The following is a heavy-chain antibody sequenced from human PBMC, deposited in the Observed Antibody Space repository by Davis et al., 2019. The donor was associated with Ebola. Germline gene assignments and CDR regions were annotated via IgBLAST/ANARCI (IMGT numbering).Heavy chain of an antibody. CDR3: AREYSSGWENYYYYGMDV. D-gene: IGHD6-19*01. Sequence: ASVKVSCKASGYSFTTYYIHWVRQAPGQGLEWMGWINPNSGGTNYAQKFQGWVTMTRDTSISTAYMELSRLRSDDTAVYYCAREYSSGWENYYYYGMDVWGQGTTVTVSS. CDR1: GYSFTTYY. V-gene: IGHV1-2*04. CDR2: INPNSGGT. J-gene: IGHJ6*02.